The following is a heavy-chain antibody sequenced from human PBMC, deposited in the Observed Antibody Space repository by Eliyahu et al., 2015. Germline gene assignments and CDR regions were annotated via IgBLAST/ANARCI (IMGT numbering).Heavy chain of an antibody. CDR1: GYSFTSYW. J-gene: IGHJ6*02. Sequence: EVQLVQSGAEVKKPGESLKISCKGSGYSFTSYWIGWVRQMPGKGLEWMGIIYPGDSDTRYSPSFQGQVTISADKSISTAYLQWSSLKASDTAMYYCARHMGYYYGSGSYPGGHYYYYGMDVWGQGTTVTVSS. CDR2: IYPGDSDT. D-gene: IGHD3-10*01. V-gene: IGHV5-51*01. CDR3: ARHMGYYYGSGSYPGGHYYYYGMDV.